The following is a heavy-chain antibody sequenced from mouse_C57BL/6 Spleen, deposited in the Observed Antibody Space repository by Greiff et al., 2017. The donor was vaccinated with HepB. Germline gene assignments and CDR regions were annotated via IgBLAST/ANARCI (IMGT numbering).Heavy chain of an antibody. CDR3: ARGDYDYGGAY. D-gene: IGHD2-4*01. CDR2: IYPGDGDT. CDR1: GYAFSSSW. J-gene: IGHJ3*01. V-gene: IGHV1-82*01. Sequence: QVQLQQSGPELVKPGASVKISCKASGYAFSSSWMNWVKQRPGKGLEWIGRIYPGDGDTNYNGKFKGKATLTADKSSSTAYMQLSSLTSEDSAVYFCARGDYDYGGAYWGQGTLVTVSA.